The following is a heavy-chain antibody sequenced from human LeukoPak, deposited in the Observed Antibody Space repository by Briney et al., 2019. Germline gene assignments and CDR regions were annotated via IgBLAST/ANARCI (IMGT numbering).Heavy chain of an antibody. J-gene: IGHJ3*02. CDR3: ARYYDSSGHSDINDAFDI. Sequence: PSETLSLTCTVSGGSISSYYWSWIRQPPGKGLEWIGYIYYSGSTNYNPSLKSRVTISVDTSKNQFSLKLSSVTAADTAVYYCARYYDSSGHSDINDAFDIWGQGTMVTVSS. D-gene: IGHD3-22*01. V-gene: IGHV4-59*01. CDR1: GGSISSYY. CDR2: IYYSGST.